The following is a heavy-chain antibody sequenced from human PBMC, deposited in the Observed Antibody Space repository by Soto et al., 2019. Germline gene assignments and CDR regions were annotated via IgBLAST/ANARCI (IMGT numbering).Heavy chain of an antibody. CDR1: GGFIGSSH. J-gene: IGHJ4*02. D-gene: IGHD4-17*01. CDR3: ARDTVLTGMFDF. V-gene: IGHV4-59*01. CDR2: VYYAGTT. Sequence: PSEMLSLNCIVSGGFIGSSHWSWVRQPPGKGLEWIASVYYAGTTNYNPSLGSRVTISIDAPENQISLKLTSVTAADTAFYYCARDTVLTGMFDFWGQGTMFTCSS.